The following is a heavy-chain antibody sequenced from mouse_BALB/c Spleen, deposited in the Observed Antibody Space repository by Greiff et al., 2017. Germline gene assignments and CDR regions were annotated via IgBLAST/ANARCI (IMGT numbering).Heavy chain of an antibody. CDR1: GFTFSSYA. CDR2: ISSGGST. V-gene: IGHV5-6-5*01. CDR3: ARGDGYYPFAY. J-gene: IGHJ3*01. Sequence: EVKVVESGGGLVKPGGSLKLSCAASGFTFSSYAMSWVRQTPEKRLEWVASISSGGSTYYPDSVKGRFTISRDNARNILYLQMSSLRSEDTAMYYCARGDGYYPFAYWGQGTLVTVSA. D-gene: IGHD2-3*01.